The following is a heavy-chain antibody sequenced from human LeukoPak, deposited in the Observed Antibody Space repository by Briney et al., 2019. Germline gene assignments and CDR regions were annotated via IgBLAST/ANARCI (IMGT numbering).Heavy chain of an antibody. CDR3: ALEVYYSDNSAFDY. D-gene: IGHD3-22*01. J-gene: IGHJ4*02. V-gene: IGHV1-2*02. CDR2: MDPKSGET. Sequence: ASVKVACKASGYTFTEYYLHWVRQAPRQGLEWVGWMDPKSGETNHAQNFQGRVLMTRDTSITTAYMDLSRLTSDDTAVYYCALEVYYSDNSAFDYWGQGTLVTVSS. CDR1: GYTFTEYY.